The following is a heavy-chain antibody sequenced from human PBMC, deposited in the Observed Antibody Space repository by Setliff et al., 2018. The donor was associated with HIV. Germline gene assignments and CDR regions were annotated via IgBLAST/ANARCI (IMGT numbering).Heavy chain of an antibody. V-gene: IGHV1-3*04. D-gene: IGHD5-18*01. CDR1: GYTFSTYP. J-gene: IGHJ4*02. CDR2: INTGNDNT. Sequence: GASVKVSCKTTGYTFSTYPMHWVRQAPGQRLEWMGWINTGNDNTRYSQKFQGRVTITRDTSASTAYMELSSLTSEDTAVYYCAKGGDRAMINFEHWGQGTLVTVSS. CDR3: AKGGDRAMINFEH.